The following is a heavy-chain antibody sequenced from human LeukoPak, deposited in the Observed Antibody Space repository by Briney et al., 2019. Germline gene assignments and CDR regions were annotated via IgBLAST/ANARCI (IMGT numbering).Heavy chain of an antibody. Sequence: PGGSLRLSCAASGFIFSSHGMHWVRQAPGKGPEWVAVIWYDGSNKYYADSVKGRFTISRDNSKNTLYLQMDSLRGEDTAAYYCARDLVRDGYPYSFDYWGQGTLVTVSS. D-gene: IGHD5-24*01. CDR2: IWYDGSNK. CDR1: GFIFSSHG. CDR3: ARDLVRDGYPYSFDY. J-gene: IGHJ4*02. V-gene: IGHV3-33*01.